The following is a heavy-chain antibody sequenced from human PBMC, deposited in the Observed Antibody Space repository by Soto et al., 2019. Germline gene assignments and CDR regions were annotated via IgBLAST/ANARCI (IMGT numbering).Heavy chain of an antibody. CDR2: IYYSGST. Sequence: PSDSLSLTCTVCSGSISSYYWSWIRQPPGKGLEWIGYIYYSGSTNYNPSLKSRVTISVDTSKNQFSLKLSSVTAADTAVYYCARVRTYPPNVFDYCGQGTLVTVSS. V-gene: IGHV4-59*07. CDR3: ARVRTYPPNVFDY. J-gene: IGHJ4*02. D-gene: IGHD2-8*01. CDR1: SGSISSYY.